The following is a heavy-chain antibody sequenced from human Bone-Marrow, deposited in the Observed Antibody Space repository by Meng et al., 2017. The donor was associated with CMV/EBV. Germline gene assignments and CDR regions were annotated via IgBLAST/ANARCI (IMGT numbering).Heavy chain of an antibody. CDR1: GGSISYYY. Sequence: GSLRLSCTVSGGSISYYYWSWIRQPPGKGLEWIGSIYYSGSTNYSPSLKSRVTISVDTSKNQFSLKLSSVTAADTAVYYCARETTVTWGFDYSGQGTLVTVSS. V-gene: IGHV4-59*01. CDR3: ARETTVTWGFDY. D-gene: IGHD4-17*01. J-gene: IGHJ4*02. CDR2: IYYSGST.